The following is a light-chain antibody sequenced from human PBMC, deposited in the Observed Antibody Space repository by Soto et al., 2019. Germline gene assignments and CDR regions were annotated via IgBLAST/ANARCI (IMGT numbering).Light chain of an antibody. CDR3: QQRRT. CDR1: QTVSSY. J-gene: IGKJ5*01. Sequence: EIVLTQYPATLSLSPGERATLSCRASQTVSSYLAWYQQKPGQAPRLLVYDASDRATGIPARFSGSGSGTDFTLTISSLEPEAFAVYYCQQRRTFGQGTRLEIK. CDR2: DAS. V-gene: IGKV3-11*01.